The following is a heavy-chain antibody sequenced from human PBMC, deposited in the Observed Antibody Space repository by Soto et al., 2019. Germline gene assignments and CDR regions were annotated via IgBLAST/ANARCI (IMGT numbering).Heavy chain of an antibody. Sequence: EVQLLESGGGLVQPGGSLRLSCAASGFTSSSYGMSWVRQAPGKGLEWVSGVSGSGGSTYYADSVKGRFTISRDNSKNTLYLQMNSLRAEDTAVYYCAKEMIVGATTRLYFDYWGQGTLVTVSS. CDR3: AKEMIVGATTRLYFDY. D-gene: IGHD1-26*01. V-gene: IGHV3-23*01. J-gene: IGHJ4*02. CDR1: GFTSSSYG. CDR2: VSGSGGST.